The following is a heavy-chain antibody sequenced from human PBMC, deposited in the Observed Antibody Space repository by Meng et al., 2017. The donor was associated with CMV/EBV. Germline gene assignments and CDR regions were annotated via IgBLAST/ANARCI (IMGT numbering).Heavy chain of an antibody. Sequence: GSLRLSCAASGFTFSSYGIHWVRQAPGKGLEWVAFIRYDGSNKYYADSVKGRFTISRDNARNSLYLQMNTLRAEDTAVYYCARDETATQSERSAYSPDAFDIWGQGTMVTVSS. V-gene: IGHV3-30*02. J-gene: IGHJ3*02. CDR2: IRYDGSNK. D-gene: IGHD3-22*01. CDR3: ARDETATQSERSAYSPDAFDI. CDR1: GFTFSSYG.